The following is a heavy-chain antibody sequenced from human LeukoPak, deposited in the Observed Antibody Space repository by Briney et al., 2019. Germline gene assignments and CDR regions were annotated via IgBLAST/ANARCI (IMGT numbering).Heavy chain of an antibody. CDR2: MKQDGSEK. Sequence: GGSLRLSCAASGFTFSTYWMSWVRQAPGKGLEWVAHMKQDGSEKYYVDSVKGRFTISRDNAKNSLYLQMNSLRAEDTAVYYCARGGFGYVYFDYWGQGTLVTVSS. CDR1: GFTFSTYW. J-gene: IGHJ4*02. CDR3: ARGGFGYVYFDY. V-gene: IGHV3-7*01. D-gene: IGHD3-16*01.